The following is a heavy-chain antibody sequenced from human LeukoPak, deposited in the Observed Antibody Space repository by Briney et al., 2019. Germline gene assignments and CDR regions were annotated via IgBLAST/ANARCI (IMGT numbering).Heavy chain of an antibody. J-gene: IGHJ4*02. CDR1: GFTFSSYG. V-gene: IGHV3-30*02. CDR3: ARPNRGKVAGTFDY. CDR2: IRYDGSNK. D-gene: IGHD6-19*01. Sequence: SGGSLRLSCAASGFTFSSYGMHWVRQAPGKGLEWVAFIRYDGSNKYYADSVKGRFTISRDNAKNSLYLQMNSLRAEDTAVYYCARPNRGKVAGTFDYWGQGTLVTVSS.